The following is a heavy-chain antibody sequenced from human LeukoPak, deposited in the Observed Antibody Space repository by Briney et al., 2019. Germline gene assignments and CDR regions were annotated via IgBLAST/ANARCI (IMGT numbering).Heavy chain of an antibody. Sequence: GGSLRLSCAASGFTFSHYAIHWVRQAPGKGLEWVALILYDGSNEYYADSVKGRFSISRDNSKNTLYLQMNSLRAEDTAVYYCARVHSSSWSNWFDPWGQGTLVTVSS. CDR3: ARVHSSSWSNWFDP. CDR1: GFTFSHYA. D-gene: IGHD6-13*01. J-gene: IGHJ5*02. CDR2: ILYDGSNE. V-gene: IGHV3-30-3*01.